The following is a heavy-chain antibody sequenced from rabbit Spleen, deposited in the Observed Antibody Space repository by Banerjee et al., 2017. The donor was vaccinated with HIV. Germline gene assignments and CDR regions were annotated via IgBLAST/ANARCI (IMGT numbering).Heavy chain of an antibody. Sequence: QSLEESGGDLVKPGASLTLTCTASGVSFSSSSYMCWVRQAPGKGLEWIACIDTGSSGFTYFATWAKGRFTCSKTSSTTVTLQMTRLTAADTATYFCARDFSYAGSSDLDLWGPGTLVTVS. CDR2: IDTGSSGFT. CDR3: ARDFSYAGSSDLDL. V-gene: IGHV1S40*01. J-gene: IGHJ6*01. D-gene: IGHD8-1*01. CDR1: GVSFSSSSY.